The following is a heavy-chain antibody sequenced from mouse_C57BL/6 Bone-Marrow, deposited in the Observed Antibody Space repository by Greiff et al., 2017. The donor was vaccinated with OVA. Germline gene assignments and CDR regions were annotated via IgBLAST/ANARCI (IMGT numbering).Heavy chain of an antibody. V-gene: IGHV1-50*01. CDR2: IDPSDSYT. D-gene: IGHD1-1*01. J-gene: IGHJ1*03. Sequence: VQLQQPGAELVKPGASVKLSCKASGYTFTSYWMQWVKQRPGQGLEWIGEIDPSDSYTNSNQKFKGKATLTVDTSSSTAYMQLSSLTSEDSAVYYCARYGSSPWYFDVWGTGTTVTVSS. CDR3: ARYGSSPWYFDV. CDR1: GYTFTSYW.